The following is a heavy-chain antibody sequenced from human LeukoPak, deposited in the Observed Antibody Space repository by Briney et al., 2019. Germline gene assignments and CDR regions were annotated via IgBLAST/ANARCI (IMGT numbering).Heavy chain of an antibody. CDR2: IYHSGST. V-gene: IGHV4-38-2*02. J-gene: IGHJ6*03. CDR3: ASSGDYGDYYYYYYMDV. D-gene: IGHD4-17*01. CDR1: GYSISSGNY. Sequence: SETLSLTCTVSGYSISSGNYWGWIRQPPGKGLEWIGSIYHSGSTDYNPSLKSRVTISVDTSKNHFSLKLSSVTAADTAVYYCASSGDYGDYYYYYYMDVWGKGTTVTVSS.